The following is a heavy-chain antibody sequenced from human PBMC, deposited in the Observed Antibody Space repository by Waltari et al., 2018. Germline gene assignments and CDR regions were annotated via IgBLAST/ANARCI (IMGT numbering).Heavy chain of an antibody. CDR1: GDSITSGDYY. Sequence: QVQLQESGPGLVKPSQTLSLSCTVSGDSITSGDYYWSWIRQPPGKGLEWIGNFYYPGSTYYNPSLESRVSISVDTSNKQFSLKLRSVTAADTAIYFCARDDYGDYSGRFFQHWGQGALVTVSS. J-gene: IGHJ1*01. CDR2: FYYPGST. D-gene: IGHD4-17*01. CDR3: ARDDYGDYSGRFFQH. V-gene: IGHV4-30-4*08.